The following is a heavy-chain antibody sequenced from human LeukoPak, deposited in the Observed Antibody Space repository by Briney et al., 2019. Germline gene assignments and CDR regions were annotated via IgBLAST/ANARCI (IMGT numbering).Heavy chain of an antibody. CDR1: GYTFTSYD. CDR2: MNPNSGNT. D-gene: IGHD3-9*01. CDR3: ARGGLIRYFDWLSRYYYGMDV. Sequence: ASVKVSCKASGYTFTSYDINWMRQATGQGLEWMGWMNPNSGNTGYAQKFQGRVTMTRNTSISTAYMELSSLRSEDTAVYYCARGGLIRYFDWLSRYYYGMDVWGQGTTVTVTS. V-gene: IGHV1-8*01. J-gene: IGHJ6*02.